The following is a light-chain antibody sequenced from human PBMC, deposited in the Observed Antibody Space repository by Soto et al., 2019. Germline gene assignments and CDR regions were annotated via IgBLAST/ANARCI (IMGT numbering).Light chain of an antibody. Sequence: DIQMTQSPPSLAASVGDRVTITCQASQDLTNYLNWYQQKPGEAPKLLIYDTITLEEGLPTRFSGGGSGTDCQFTISGRQPACAAIESCHHDGNLSYTFGQGTKLEL. V-gene: IGKV1-33*01. CDR2: DTI. J-gene: IGKJ2*01. CDR1: QDLTNY. CDR3: HHDGNLSYT.